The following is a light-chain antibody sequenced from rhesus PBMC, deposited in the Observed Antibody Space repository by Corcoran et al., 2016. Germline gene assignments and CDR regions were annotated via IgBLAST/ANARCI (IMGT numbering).Light chain of an antibody. V-gene: IGKV3-35*02. J-gene: IGKJ3*01. CDR3: QKYNDWPFT. Sequence: ETVMMQSPATLSLSPGERATLSCRASQSVGSTFAWYQQKPGQAPRLLIYYASSRSTGLPDRFSGSGSGTEFTLTISRLEPEDVGVYYCQKYNDWPFTFGPGTKLDIK. CDR1: QSVGST. CDR2: YAS.